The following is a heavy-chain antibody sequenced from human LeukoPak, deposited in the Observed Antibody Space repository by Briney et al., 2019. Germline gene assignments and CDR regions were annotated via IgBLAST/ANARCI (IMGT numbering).Heavy chain of an antibody. CDR2: IYYSGST. CDR3: ARERAVAGRGGYYFDY. CDR1: GGSISSGGYY. J-gene: IGHJ4*02. Sequence: SETLSLTCTVSGGSISSGGYYWSWIRQHPGKGLEWIGYIYYSGSTYYNPSLKSRVTISVDTSKNQFSLKLSSVTAVDTAVYYCARERAVAGRGGYYFDYWGQGTLVTVSS. V-gene: IGHV4-31*03. D-gene: IGHD6-19*01.